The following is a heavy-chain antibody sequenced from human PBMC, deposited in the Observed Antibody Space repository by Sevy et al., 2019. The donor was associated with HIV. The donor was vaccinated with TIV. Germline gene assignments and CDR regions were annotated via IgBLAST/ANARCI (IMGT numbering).Heavy chain of an antibody. CDR3: TRGPVTTRGFNFYYYMDV. Sequence: GGSLRLSCTTPGFIFGDYAMSWFRQAPGKGLEWVGFIRSKAYGGTTEFAASVKGRFTMSRDDSKSIAYLQMNSLKIEDTAVYYCTRGPVTTRGFNFYYYMDVWGRGTTVTVSS. CDR1: GFIFGDYA. CDR2: IRSKAYGGTT. D-gene: IGHD5-12*01. J-gene: IGHJ6*03. V-gene: IGHV3-49*03.